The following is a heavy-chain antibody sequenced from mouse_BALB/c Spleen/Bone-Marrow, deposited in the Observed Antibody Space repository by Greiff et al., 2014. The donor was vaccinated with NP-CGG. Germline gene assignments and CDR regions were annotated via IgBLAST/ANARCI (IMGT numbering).Heavy chain of an antibody. D-gene: IGHD2-10*02. CDR1: GYSFTGYF. CDR3: ARQLYGNYAY. CDR2: FYPYNGGT. V-gene: IGHV1S30*01. J-gene: IGHJ3*01. Sequence: VQLKQSGAELVKPGASVKISCKASGYSFTGYFMHWVKQRHGKGLEWIGKFYPYNGGTNYNQKFKGKATLTVDTSSSTAFMELHSLTSEDSLVYYCARQLYGNYAYWGLGTLVTVSA.